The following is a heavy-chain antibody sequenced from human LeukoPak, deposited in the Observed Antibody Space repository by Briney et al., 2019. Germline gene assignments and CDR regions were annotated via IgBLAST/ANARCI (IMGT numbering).Heavy chain of an antibody. CDR1: GYTFTNYD. V-gene: IGHV1-8*01. D-gene: IGHD3-10*01. Sequence: ASVKVSCKASGYTFTNYDVNWVRQASGQGLEWMGRLNPNSGNTDYEQRLQGRVTVTINTSISTAYMELSRLRSDDTAVYYCARDTTYGSGSYSPDRFDYWGQGTLVTVSS. CDR3: ARDTTYGSGSYSPDRFDY. J-gene: IGHJ4*02. CDR2: LNPNSGNT.